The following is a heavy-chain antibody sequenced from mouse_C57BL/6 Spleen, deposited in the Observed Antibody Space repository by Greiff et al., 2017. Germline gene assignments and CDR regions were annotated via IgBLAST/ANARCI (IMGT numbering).Heavy chain of an antibody. J-gene: IGHJ4*01. CDR3: ATTYYSNYEAMDY. Sequence: QVQLQQPGAELVMPGASVKLSCKASGYTFTSYWMHWVKQRPGQGLEWIGEIDPSDSYTNYNQKLQGKSTLTVDKSSSTAYMQLSSLTSEDSAVYYCATTYYSNYEAMDYWGQGTSVTVSS. V-gene: IGHV1-69*01. CDR2: IDPSDSYT. D-gene: IGHD2-5*01. CDR1: GYTFTSYW.